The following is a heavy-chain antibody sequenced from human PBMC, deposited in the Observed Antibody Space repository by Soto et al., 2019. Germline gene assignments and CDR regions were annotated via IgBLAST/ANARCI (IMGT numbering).Heavy chain of an antibody. D-gene: IGHD1-26*01. V-gene: IGHV4-61*01. Sequence: QVQLQESGPRLVKPSETLSLTCTVTGGSVTNGRYYWTWIRQSPEKGLEWIGFVYYTGTTTYNPSLKSRVTISLDPSKSPFSLAMTSVNAAEAAVVYCARTGSHYGADAVDVWGQGTGVTVSS. CDR1: GGSVTNGRYY. CDR3: ARTGSHYGADAVDV. J-gene: IGHJ3*01. CDR2: VYYTGTT.